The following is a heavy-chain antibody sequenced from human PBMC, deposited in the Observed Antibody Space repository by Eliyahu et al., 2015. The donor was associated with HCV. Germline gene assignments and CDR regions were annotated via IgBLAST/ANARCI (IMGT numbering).Heavy chain of an antibody. J-gene: IGHJ6*02. CDR3: ARGGRQLYGMDV. D-gene: IGHD3-10*01. Sequence: QLQLQESGPGLVKPSETLSLTCTVSGGSISSSSYYWGWIRQPPGKGLEWIGSIYYSGSTYYNPSLKSRVTISVDTSKNQFSLKLSSVTAADTAVYYCARGGRQLYGMDVWGQGTTVTVSS. CDR1: GGSISSSSYY. V-gene: IGHV4-39*01. CDR2: IYYSGST.